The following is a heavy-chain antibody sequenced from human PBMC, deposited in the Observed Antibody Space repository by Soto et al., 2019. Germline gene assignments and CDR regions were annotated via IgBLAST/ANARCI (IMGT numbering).Heavy chain of an antibody. CDR2: IYYSGST. J-gene: IGHJ5*02. V-gene: IGHV4-31*03. CDR3: ARAAHCSSPFRRFDP. CDR1: DGSISSGGYY. D-gene: IGHD2-15*01. Sequence: QVQLQESGPGVVKPSQTLSLTCTVSDGSISSGGYYWSWIRQHPGKGLEWIGHIYYSGSTYYNPSLKSRVTISVDTSKNQFSLKLSSVTAADTAVYYCARAAHCSSPFRRFDPWGQGTLVTVSS.